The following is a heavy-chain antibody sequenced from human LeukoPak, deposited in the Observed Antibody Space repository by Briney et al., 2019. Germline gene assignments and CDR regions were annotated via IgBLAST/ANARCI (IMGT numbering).Heavy chain of an antibody. CDR3: ARFDTAMASYYYYGMDV. Sequence: ASVKVSCKASGYTFTSYDINWVRQATGQGLEWMGWMNPNSGNTGYAQKFQGRVTMTRNTSISTAYMELSSLRSEDTAVYYCARFDTAMASYYYYGMDVWGQGTTVTVSS. D-gene: IGHD5-18*01. CDR1: GYTFTSYD. CDR2: MNPNSGNT. J-gene: IGHJ6*02. V-gene: IGHV1-8*01.